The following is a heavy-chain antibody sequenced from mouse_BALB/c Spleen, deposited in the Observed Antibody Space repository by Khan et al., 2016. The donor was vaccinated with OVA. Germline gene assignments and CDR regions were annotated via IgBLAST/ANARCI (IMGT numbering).Heavy chain of an antibody. J-gene: IGHJ3*02. CDR2: VSTGGSYT. CDR3: RSVSYYYDSGGFGE. D-gene: IGHD1-1*01. Sequence: EVQLVESGGDLVKPGGSLKLSCAASGFTFSTYGMSWVRQAPDKRLEWVATVSTGGSYTYYPDSVKGRFTIYRDNAKHTLDVQRSGWRTEDTAMFYCRSVSYYYDSGGFGEWGRGTLGTVSA. V-gene: IGHV5-6*01. CDR1: GFTFSTYG.